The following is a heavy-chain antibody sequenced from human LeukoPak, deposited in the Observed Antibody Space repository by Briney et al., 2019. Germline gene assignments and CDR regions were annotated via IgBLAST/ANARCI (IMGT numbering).Heavy chain of an antibody. D-gene: IGHD1-14*01. CDR3: ARAPRYKYYFDY. J-gene: IGHJ4*02. CDR2: IYKSGST. CDR1: GGSITDYY. Sequence: ASETLSLTCTVSGGSITDYYWSWIRQPAGKGLEWIGHIYKSGSTDYNPSLKSRVTISVDTSKNQFSLKLSSVTAADTAVYYCARAPRYKYYFDYWGQGTLVTVSS. V-gene: IGHV4-4*07.